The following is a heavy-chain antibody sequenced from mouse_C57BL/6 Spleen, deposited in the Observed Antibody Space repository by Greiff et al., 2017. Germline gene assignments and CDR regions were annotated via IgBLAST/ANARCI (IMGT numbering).Heavy chain of an antibody. D-gene: IGHD1-1*02. V-gene: IGHV1-69*01. CDR3: ACYGRCAY. CDR1: GYPFTSYW. J-gene: IGHJ3*01. CDR2: IDPSDSYT. Sequence: QVQLQQPGAELVMPGASVKLSCKASGYPFTSYWMHWVKQRPGQGLEWIGEIDPSDSYTNYNQKFKGKSTLTVDKSSSTAYMQLSSLTSEDSAVYYCACYGRCAYWGQGTLVTVSA.